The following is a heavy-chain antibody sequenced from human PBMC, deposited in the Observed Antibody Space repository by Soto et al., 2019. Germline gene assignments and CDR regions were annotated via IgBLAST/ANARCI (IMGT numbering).Heavy chain of an antibody. D-gene: IGHD2-15*01. CDR2: IYHSGST. Sequence: SEILSLTCAVSGYSIRSGYSWGWIRQPPGKGLEWIGCIYHSGSTYYNPSLKSRVTISVDTSKNQFSLKLSSVTAADTAVYYCARPTRMNWFDPWGQGTLVT. CDR3: ARPTRMNWFDP. CDR1: GYSIRSGYS. J-gene: IGHJ5*02. V-gene: IGHV4-38-2*01.